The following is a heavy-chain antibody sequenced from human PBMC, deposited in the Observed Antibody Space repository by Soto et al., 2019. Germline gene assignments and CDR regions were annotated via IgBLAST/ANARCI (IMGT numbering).Heavy chain of an antibody. CDR2: IYYSGST. J-gene: IGHJ4*02. CDR3: ARHRLMRWQWLGYYFDY. V-gene: IGHV4-39*01. Sequence: SETLSLTCTVSGGSISSSSYYWGWIRQPPGKGLEWIGSIYYSGSTYYNPSLKSRVTISVDTSKNQFSLKLSSVTAADTAVYYCARHRLMRWQWLGYYFDYWGQGTLVTVSS. D-gene: IGHD6-19*01. CDR1: GGSISSSSYY.